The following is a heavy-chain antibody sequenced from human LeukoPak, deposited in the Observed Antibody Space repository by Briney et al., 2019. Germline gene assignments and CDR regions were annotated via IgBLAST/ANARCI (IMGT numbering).Heavy chain of an antibody. J-gene: IGHJ4*02. D-gene: IGHD3-16*02. CDR2: ISPYNGQT. Sequence: GASVKVSCKASGYTFTSYGISWVRQAPGQGLEWMGWISPYNGQTKNAQKLQGRVTMTTDRSTSTAYMELRSLRSDDTAVYYCVRDTHDYLWGSYRRDYWGQGTLVTVSS. CDR1: GYTFTSYG. CDR3: VRDTHDYLWGSYRRDY. V-gene: IGHV1-18*04.